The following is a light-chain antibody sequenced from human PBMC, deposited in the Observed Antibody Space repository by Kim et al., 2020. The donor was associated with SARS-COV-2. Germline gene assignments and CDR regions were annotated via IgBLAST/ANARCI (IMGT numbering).Light chain of an antibody. J-gene: IGLJ2*01. Sequence: QRVTISCTWSISNIGAGYDVRWYQQLPETATKLLIYANSNRASGVPDRFSGAKSGTSASLAITGLQAEDEAEYYSQSYDSSLSDGVFGGGTQLTVL. V-gene: IGLV1-40*01. CDR1: ISNIGAGYD. CDR2: ANS. CDR3: QSYDSSLSDGV.